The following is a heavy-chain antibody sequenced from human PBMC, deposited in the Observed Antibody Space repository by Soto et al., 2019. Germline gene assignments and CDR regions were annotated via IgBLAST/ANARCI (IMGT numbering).Heavy chain of an antibody. CDR1: GFTFSSYA. V-gene: IGHV3-23*01. CDR2: ISGSGGST. CDR3: AIIDIVVVPAAKDFDS. J-gene: IGHJ4*02. D-gene: IGHD2-2*01. Sequence: GGSLRLSCAASGFTFSSYAMSWVRQAPGKGLEWVSAISGSGGSTYYADSVKGRFTISRDNSKNTLYLQMNSLRAEDTAVYYCAIIDIVVVPAAKDFDSWGQGTRVTVSS.